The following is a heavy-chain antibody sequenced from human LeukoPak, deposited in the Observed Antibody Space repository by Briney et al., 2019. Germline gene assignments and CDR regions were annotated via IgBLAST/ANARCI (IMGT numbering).Heavy chain of an antibody. V-gene: IGHV1-2*02. D-gene: IGHD6-6*01. CDR2: INPNSGGT. Sequence: GASVKVSCKASGYTFTGYYMHWVRQAPGQGIEWMGWINPNSGGTNYAQKFQGRVTMTRDTSISTAYMELSRLRSEDTAVYYCAGTMNIAARYVFPPDYWGQGTLVTVSS. CDR3: AGTMNIAARYVFPPDY. CDR1: GYTFTGYY. J-gene: IGHJ4*02.